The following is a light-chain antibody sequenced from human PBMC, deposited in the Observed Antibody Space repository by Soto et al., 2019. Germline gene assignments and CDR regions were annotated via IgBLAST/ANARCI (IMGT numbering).Light chain of an antibody. CDR3: FSVTADGTQV. Sequence: QSALTQPASVSGSPGQSITISCTGSSSDIGAYNYVSWFQQYPGKAPKLIISEVSHRPSGVSNRFSGSKSGTAASLTISGLQPEDEADYFCFSVTADGTQVLGTRTQLTVL. J-gene: IGLJ1*01. V-gene: IGLV2-14*01. CDR2: EVS. CDR1: SSDIGAYNY.